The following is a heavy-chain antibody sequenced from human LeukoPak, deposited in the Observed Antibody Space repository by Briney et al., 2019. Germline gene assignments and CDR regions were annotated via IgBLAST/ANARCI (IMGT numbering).Heavy chain of an antibody. CDR3: SRGYDSGQPDFDY. Sequence: GGSLRLSCTASGFNFSRYWMSWVRQAPGKGLEWVATIKHDGRETYYVDSVKGRFTISRDNAKNSLYLQINSLRAEDTAVYYCSRGYDSGQPDFDYWGQGTLVTVSS. V-gene: IGHV3-7*02. CDR1: GFNFSRYW. CDR2: IKHDGRET. D-gene: IGHD3-22*01. J-gene: IGHJ4*02.